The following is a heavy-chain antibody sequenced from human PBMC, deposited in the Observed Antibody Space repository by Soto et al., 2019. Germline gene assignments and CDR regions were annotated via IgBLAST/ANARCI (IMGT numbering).Heavy chain of an antibody. V-gene: IGHV4-31*03. Sequence: SEKLSLTCTVSGGSISRGGYYWSWIRQHPGKGLEWIGYIDYSGSTYYSPSLKSRVTISADTSKNQFSLKVNSVTAADTAVYHCASVPSQVSQCYLFDSWGQGTLVTGSS. CDR3: ASVPSQVSQCYLFDS. D-gene: IGHD2-15*01. CDR2: IDYSGST. J-gene: IGHJ4*02. CDR1: GGSISRGGYY.